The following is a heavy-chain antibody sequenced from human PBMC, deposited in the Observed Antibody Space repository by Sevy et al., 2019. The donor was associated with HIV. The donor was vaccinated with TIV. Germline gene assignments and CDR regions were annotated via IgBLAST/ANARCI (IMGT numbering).Heavy chain of an antibody. J-gene: IGHJ4*02. CDR1: GFTFSSYG. Sequence: GGSLRLSCAASGFTFSSYGMHWVRQAPGKGLEWVAVISYDGSNKYYADSVKGRFTISRDNSKNTLYLQMNSLRAEDTAVYYCARAPQQLVPFDYWGQGTLVTVSS. V-gene: IGHV3-30*19. CDR2: ISYDGSNK. CDR3: ARAPQQLVPFDY. D-gene: IGHD6-6*01.